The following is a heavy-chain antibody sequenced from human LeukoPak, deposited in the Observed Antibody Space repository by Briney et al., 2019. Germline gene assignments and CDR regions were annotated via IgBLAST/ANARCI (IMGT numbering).Heavy chain of an antibody. D-gene: IGHD4-17*01. CDR3: ATGVFGAYGDYHIYRGLNY. J-gene: IGHJ4*02. CDR1: GYTLTELS. V-gene: IGHV1-24*01. Sequence: GASVTVSCKVSGYTLTELSMHWVRQAPGKGLEWMGGFDPEDGETIYAQKFQGRVTMTEDTSTDTAYMELSSLRSEDTAVYYCATGVFGAYGDYHIYRGLNYWGQGTLVTVSS. CDR2: FDPEDGET.